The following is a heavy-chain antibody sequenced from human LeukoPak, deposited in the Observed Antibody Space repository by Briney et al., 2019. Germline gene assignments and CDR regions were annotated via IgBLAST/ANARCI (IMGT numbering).Heavy chain of an antibody. CDR2: ISGSGGST. Sequence: GGSLRLSCAASGFTFSSYAMSWVRQAPRKGLEWVSAISGSGGSTYYADSVKGRFTISRDNSKNTLYLEMNSLRAEDTAVYYCEKGSGVLNWFDPWGQGTLVTVSS. J-gene: IGHJ5*02. CDR1: GFTFSSYA. V-gene: IGHV3-23*01. CDR3: EKGSGVLNWFDP.